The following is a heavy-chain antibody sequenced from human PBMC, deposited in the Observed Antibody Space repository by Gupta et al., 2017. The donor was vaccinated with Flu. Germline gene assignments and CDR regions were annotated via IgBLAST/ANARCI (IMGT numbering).Heavy chain of an antibody. J-gene: IGHJ4*02. CDR2: IHYTGSL. D-gene: IGHD3-16*01. V-gene: IGHV4-59*01. Sequence: QVQLQESGPGLVQPSETLSLTFPVSGGSMSPYYWSWIRQSPGKGLEWIAYIHYTGSLNYNPSLKRRLAISIDTPKNQFSLKLNSVTAADAAGYYCARFDHWGDALNGAGCDDWGLGTLVTVSS. CDR3: ARFDHWGDALNGAGCDD. CDR1: GGSMSPYY.